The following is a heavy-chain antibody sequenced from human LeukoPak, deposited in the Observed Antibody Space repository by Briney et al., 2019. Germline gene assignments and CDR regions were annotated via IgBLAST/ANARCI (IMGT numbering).Heavy chain of an antibody. CDR3: ARDRERGSDY. J-gene: IGHJ4*02. CDR1: GGSISSSSYY. V-gene: IGHV4-39*07. D-gene: IGHD1-26*01. CDR2: IYYSGST. Sequence: SETLSLTCTVSGGSISSSSYYWGWIRQPPGKGLEWIGAIYYSGSTYYNPSLQSRVTISVDRSKNQFSLCLSSVTAADTAVYYCARDRERGSDYWGQGTLVTVSS.